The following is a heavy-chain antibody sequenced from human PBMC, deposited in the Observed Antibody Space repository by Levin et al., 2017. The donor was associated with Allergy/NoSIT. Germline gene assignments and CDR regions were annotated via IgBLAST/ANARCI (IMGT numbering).Heavy chain of an antibody. CDR2: IYYSGST. CDR1: GYSISSSNW. CDR3: ARMRAVAGYYFDY. V-gene: IGHV4-28*01. J-gene: IGHJ4*02. D-gene: IGHD6-19*01. Sequence: SETLSLTCAVSGYSISSSNWWGWIRQPPGKGLEWIGYIYYSGSTYYNPSLKSRVTMSVDTSKNQFSLKLSSVTAVDTAVYYCARMRAVAGYYFDYWGQGTLVTVSS.